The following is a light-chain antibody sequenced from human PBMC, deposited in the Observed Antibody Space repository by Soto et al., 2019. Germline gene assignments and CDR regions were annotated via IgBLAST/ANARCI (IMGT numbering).Light chain of an antibody. CDR3: QTWGTGIVV. CDR1: SGHSDYA. CDR2: LTSDGSH. V-gene: IGLV4-69*01. J-gene: IGLJ2*01. Sequence: QLVLTQSPSASASLGASVKLTCTLSSGHSDYAIAWHQQRPEKGPRYLMKLTSDGSHTRGDEIPSRFSGSSSGAERYLTISSLQSEDEADYYCQTWGTGIVVFGGGTKLTVL.